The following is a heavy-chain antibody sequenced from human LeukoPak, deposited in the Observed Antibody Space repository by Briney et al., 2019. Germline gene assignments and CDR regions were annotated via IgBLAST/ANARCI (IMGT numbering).Heavy chain of an antibody. J-gene: IGHJ4*02. CDR3: ARASGCYDF. CDR1: GFTFTSYG. D-gene: IGHD1-26*01. Sequence: PGRSLRLSCVASGFTFTSYGLHWVRQAPGKGLEWVAVIWPDGSNKYHADSVKGRFTISRDDSKSTVYLQMNNLRVDDTALYYCARASGCYDFWGQGTLVTVSS. CDR2: IWPDGSNK. V-gene: IGHV3-33*01.